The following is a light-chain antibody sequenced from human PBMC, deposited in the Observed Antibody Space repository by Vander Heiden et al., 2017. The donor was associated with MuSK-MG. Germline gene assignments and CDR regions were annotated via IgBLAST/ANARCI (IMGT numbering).Light chain of an antibody. Sequence: EIVMTQSPATLSVSPGERATLSCRASQSVSSNLAWYQQKPGQAPRLLIYGASTRANGIPDRFSGSGSGKEFTLTISSLQSEDFAVYYWQQDNNSLTFGGGTKVEIK. J-gene: IGKJ4*01. CDR3: QQDNNSLT. V-gene: IGKV3-15*01. CDR1: QSVSSN. CDR2: GAS.